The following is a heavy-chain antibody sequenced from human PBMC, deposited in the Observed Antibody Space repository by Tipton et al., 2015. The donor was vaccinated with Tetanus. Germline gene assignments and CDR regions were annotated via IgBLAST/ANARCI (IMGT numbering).Heavy chain of an antibody. CDR3: ARESVVALDAFDI. V-gene: IGHV3-30*03. J-gene: IGHJ3*02. D-gene: IGHD3-22*01. Sequence: RSLRLSCAASGFTFSSYGMHWVRQAPGKGLEWVAVISYDGSNKYYADSVKGRFTISRDNSKNTLYLQMSSLRAEDTAVYYCARESVVALDAFDIWGQGTMVTVSS. CDR2: ISYDGSNK. CDR1: GFTFSSYG.